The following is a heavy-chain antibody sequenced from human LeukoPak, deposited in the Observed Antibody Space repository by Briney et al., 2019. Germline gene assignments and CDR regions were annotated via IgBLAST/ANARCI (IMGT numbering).Heavy chain of an antibody. CDR3: ARGWEVDRDGAFDV. CDR1: GYTFTSLY. V-gene: IGHV1-8*01. Sequence: ASVKVSCKASGYTFTSLYIKWVRPATGQGREWMGWMNPNSGSTGYAQKFQGRVTMTRDTSVETAYMELNSLISEDTAMYYCARGWEVDRDGAFDVWGQGTMVTVSP. D-gene: IGHD1-14*01. J-gene: IGHJ3*01. CDR2: MNPNSGST.